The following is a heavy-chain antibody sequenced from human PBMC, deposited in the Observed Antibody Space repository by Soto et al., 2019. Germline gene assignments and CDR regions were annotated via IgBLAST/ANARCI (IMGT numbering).Heavy chain of an antibody. V-gene: IGHV4-31*03. D-gene: IGHD6-25*01. CDR3: ASTSKAAPATGLDS. CDR2: IYYSGST. Sequence: ASETLSLTCTVSGGSISSGGYYWSWIRQHPGKGLEWIGYIYYSGSTYYNPSLKSRVTISVDTSKNRFSLKLSSLTAADSAVYYCASTSKAAPATGLDSWGQGALVTVSS. CDR1: GGSISSGGYY. J-gene: IGHJ4*02.